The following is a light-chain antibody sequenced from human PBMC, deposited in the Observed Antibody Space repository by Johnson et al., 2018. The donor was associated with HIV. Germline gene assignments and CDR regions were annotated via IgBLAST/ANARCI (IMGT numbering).Light chain of an antibody. CDR1: KLVDKY. CDR3: GTWASSLRTAF. Sequence: VLTQPPSVSVSPGQTASITCSGDKLVDKYACWYQQKPGQSPVLVIYQDSKRPSGIPDRFSGSKSGTSATLVITGLQTGDEAAYYCGTWASSLRTAFFGTVTKGTV. J-gene: IGLJ1*01. CDR2: QDS. V-gene: IGLV3-1*01.